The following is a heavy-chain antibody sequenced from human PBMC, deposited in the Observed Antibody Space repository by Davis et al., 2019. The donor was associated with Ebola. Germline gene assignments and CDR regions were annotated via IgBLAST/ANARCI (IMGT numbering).Heavy chain of an antibody. D-gene: IGHD1-1*01. V-gene: IGHV4-34*01. Sequence: SETLSLTCAVYGGSFSGYYWSWIRQPPGKGLEWIGEINHSGSTNYNPSLKSRVTISVDTSKNQFSLKLSSVTAADTAVYCCARDAPPTWNYYYGMDVWGQGTTVTVSS. J-gene: IGHJ6*02. CDR1: GGSFSGYY. CDR2: INHSGST. CDR3: ARDAPPTWNYYYGMDV.